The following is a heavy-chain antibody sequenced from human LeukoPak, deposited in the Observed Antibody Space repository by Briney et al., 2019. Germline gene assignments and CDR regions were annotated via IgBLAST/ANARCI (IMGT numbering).Heavy chain of an antibody. CDR1: GFSFSNYA. CDR2: ISYDGSYH. J-gene: IGHJ4*02. CDR3: ARDADWLESVQYYFAD. V-gene: IGHV3-30*15. D-gene: IGHD5/OR15-5a*01. Sequence: GGSLRLSCIASGFSFSNYAIHWVRQAPGKGPEWVAVISYDGSYHYYGDSVKGRFTVSRDNSINTLYLEMSSLRAEDTAVYYCARDADWLESVQYYFADWGQGTLVTVSS.